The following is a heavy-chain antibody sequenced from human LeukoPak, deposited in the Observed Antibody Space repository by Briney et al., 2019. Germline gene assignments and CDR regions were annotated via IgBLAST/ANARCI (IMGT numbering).Heavy chain of an antibody. CDR1: GFTFSSYS. V-gene: IGHV3-21*01. CDR2: ISSSSSYI. D-gene: IGHD1-7*01. J-gene: IGHJ6*02. Sequence: GGSLRLSCAASGFTFSSYSMNWVRQAPGKGLEWVSSISSSSSYIYYADSVKGRFTISRDNAKNSQYLQMNSLRAEDTAVYYCAKNWNYANYYYGMDVWGQGTTVTVSS. CDR3: AKNWNYANYYYGMDV.